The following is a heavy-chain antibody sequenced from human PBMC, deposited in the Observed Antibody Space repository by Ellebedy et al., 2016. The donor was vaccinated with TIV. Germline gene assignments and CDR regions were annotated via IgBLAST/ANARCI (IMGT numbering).Heavy chain of an antibody. CDR3: AGLGALDY. CDR2: MYSAGRA. CDR1: GVTVGNNY. J-gene: IGHJ4*02. D-gene: IGHD3-16*01. V-gene: IGHV3-66*04. Sequence: GESLKISCAASGVTVGNNYMSWVRQAPGKGLEWVSLMYSAGRAYYADSVKGRFTISRDSSKNTLYLQMNSLRVEDTAIYYCAGLGALDYWGQGTLVTVSS.